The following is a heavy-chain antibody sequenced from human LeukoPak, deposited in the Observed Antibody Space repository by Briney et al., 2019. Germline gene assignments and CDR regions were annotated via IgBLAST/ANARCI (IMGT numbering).Heavy chain of an antibody. CDR2: ISYDGSNK. J-gene: IGHJ1*01. Sequence: PGESLRLSCAASGFTFSSYAMHWVRQAPGKGLEWVAVISYDGSNKYYADSVKGRFTISRDNSKNTLYLQMNSLRAEDTAVYYCARPQYSSSWTNFQHWGQGTLVTVSS. CDR3: ARPQYSSSWTNFQH. D-gene: IGHD6-13*01. CDR1: GFTFSSYA. V-gene: IGHV3-30-3*01.